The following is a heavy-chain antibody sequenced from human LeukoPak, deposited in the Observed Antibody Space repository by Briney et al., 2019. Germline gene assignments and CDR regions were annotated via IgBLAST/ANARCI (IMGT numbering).Heavy chain of an antibody. Sequence: GGSLRLSCAVSGFTFSNCWMGWFRQAPGKGLEWVANIKQDGTEKYYVDSVKGRFTISRDNAKNSLYLQMNSLRADDTAVYYCARAGGSSWGDYWGQGTLVAVSS. CDR3: ARAGGSSWGDY. J-gene: IGHJ4*02. CDR2: IKQDGTEK. CDR1: GFTFSNCW. D-gene: IGHD6-13*01. V-gene: IGHV3-7*01.